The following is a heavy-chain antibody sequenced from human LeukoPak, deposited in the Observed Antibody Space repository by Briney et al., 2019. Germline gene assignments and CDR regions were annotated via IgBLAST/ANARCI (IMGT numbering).Heavy chain of an antibody. Sequence: SETLSLTCTVSGGFISSYYWSWIRQPAGKGLEWIGRIYTSGSSNYNPSLKSRVTMSVDTSKNQFSLKLSSVTAADTAVYYCARAGMTTVTDFDYWGQGTLVTVSS. CDR1: GGFISSYY. CDR2: IYTSGSS. J-gene: IGHJ4*02. D-gene: IGHD4-17*01. V-gene: IGHV4-4*07. CDR3: ARAGMTTVTDFDY.